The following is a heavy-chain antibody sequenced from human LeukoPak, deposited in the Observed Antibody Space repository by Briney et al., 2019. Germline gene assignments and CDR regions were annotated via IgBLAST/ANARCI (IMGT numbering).Heavy chain of an antibody. CDR2: IYYSGST. D-gene: IGHD2-2*01. J-gene: IGHJ4*02. V-gene: IGHV4-59*08. Sequence: SETLSLTCTVSGGSISSYYWSWIRQSPGEGLEYIGHIYYSGSTNYSPSLKSRVTISVDTSKNQFSLNLSSVTAADTAVYYCARRGFCTSTSCYVFDHWGQGTLVTVSS. CDR1: GGSISSYY. CDR3: ARRGFCTSTSCYVFDH.